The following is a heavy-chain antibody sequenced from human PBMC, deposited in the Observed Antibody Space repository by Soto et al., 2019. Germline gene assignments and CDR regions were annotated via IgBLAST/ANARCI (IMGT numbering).Heavy chain of an antibody. V-gene: IGHV3-7*01. CDR3: TRDCSGSNCYGVGGF. D-gene: IGHD2-2*01. CDR2: IKQDGSEK. CDR1: GFTLSSYW. Sequence: AWGSLRLSCAASGFTLSSYWMSWVRQAPGKGLEWVANIKQDGSEKNYVDSVKGRFTISRDNAKNSLYLQMNSLRAEDTAMYYCTRDCSGSNCYGVGGFWGQGTLVTVSS. J-gene: IGHJ4*02.